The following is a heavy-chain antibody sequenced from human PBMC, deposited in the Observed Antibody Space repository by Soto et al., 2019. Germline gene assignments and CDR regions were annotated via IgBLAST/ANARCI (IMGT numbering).Heavy chain of an antibody. J-gene: IGHJ5*02. CDR1: GFTFGDSY. CDR3: VRGGGGGLFDP. Sequence: PGGSLRLSCAGSGFTFGDSYMSWIRQAPGKGLEWLSYISPGSRYPAYADSVKGRFTISRDNAKRSLYLQMMSLTAEDTAIYYCVRGGGGGLFDPWGQGAMVTVSS. D-gene: IGHD2-15*01. V-gene: IGHV3-11*06. CDR2: ISPGSRYP.